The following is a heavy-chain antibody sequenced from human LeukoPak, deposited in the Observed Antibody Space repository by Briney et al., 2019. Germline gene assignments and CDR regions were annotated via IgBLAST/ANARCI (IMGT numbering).Heavy chain of an antibody. CDR3: ARVGIWGAVAVTLGAFDI. Sequence: GGSLRLSCAASGFTSSTYAMYWVRQGPGKGLEFVSSISSNGGGTYYADSVKGRFTFSTDNSRNTLYLQMDSLRAADMAVYYCARVGIWGAVAVTLGAFDISGQGTMVTVSS. V-gene: IGHV3-64*02. D-gene: IGHD6-19*01. J-gene: IGHJ3*02. CDR1: GFTSSTYA. CDR2: ISSNGGGT.